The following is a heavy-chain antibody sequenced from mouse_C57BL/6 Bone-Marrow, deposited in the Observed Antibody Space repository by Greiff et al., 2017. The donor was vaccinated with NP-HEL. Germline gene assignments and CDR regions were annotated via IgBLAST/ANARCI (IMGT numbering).Heavy chain of an antibody. CDR2: IHPSDSDT. Sequence: VKLQQPGAELVKPGASVKVSCKASGYTFTSYWMHWVKQRPGQGLEWIGRIHPSDSDTNYNQKFKGKATLTVDKSSSTAYMQLSSLTSEDSAVYYCAMGYYGSRRYFDVWGTGTTVTVSS. J-gene: IGHJ1*03. CDR3: AMGYYGSRRYFDV. CDR1: GYTFTSYW. D-gene: IGHD1-1*01. V-gene: IGHV1-74*01.